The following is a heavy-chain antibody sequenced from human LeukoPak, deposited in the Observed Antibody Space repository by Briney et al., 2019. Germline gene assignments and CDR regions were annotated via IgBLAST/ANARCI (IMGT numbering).Heavy chain of an antibody. CDR3: ARELLGIVGARAGDY. J-gene: IGHJ4*02. V-gene: IGHV3-21*01. Sequence: GGSLRLSCAASGFTFSSYSMNWVRQAPGKGLEWVSSISSSSSYIYYADSVKGRFTISRDNAKNSLYLQMNSLRAEDTAVYYCARELLGIVGARAGDYWGQGTLVTVSS. CDR1: GFTFSSYS. D-gene: IGHD1-26*01. CDR2: ISSSSSYI.